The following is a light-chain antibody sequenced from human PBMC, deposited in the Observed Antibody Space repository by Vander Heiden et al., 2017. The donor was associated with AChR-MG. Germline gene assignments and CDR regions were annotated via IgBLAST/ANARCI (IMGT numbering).Light chain of an antibody. Sequence: QSALTQPASVSGSPGQSITISCTGTSSDVGSYNLVSWYQQHPGKAPKFMIYEVSKRPSGVSNRFSGSKSGNTASLTISGLQAEDEADYYCCSYASSSGWVFGGGTKL. J-gene: IGLJ3*02. CDR2: EVS. CDR3: CSYASSSGWV. V-gene: IGLV2-23*02. CDR1: SSDVGSYNL.